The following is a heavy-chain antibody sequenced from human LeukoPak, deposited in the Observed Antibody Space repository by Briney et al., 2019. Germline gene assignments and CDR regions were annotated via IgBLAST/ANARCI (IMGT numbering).Heavy chain of an antibody. V-gene: IGHV3-23*01. J-gene: IGHJ4*02. D-gene: IGHD5-12*01. CDR2: ISGSGGST. CDR1: GFTFSSYA. Sequence: GGSLRLSCAASGFTFSSYAMSWVRQAPGKGLEWVSAISGSGGSTYYADSVKDRFTISRDNSKNTLYLQMNSLRAEDTAVYYCAKTPLVIVATTTTFDYWGQGTLVTVSS. CDR3: AKTPLVIVATTTTFDY.